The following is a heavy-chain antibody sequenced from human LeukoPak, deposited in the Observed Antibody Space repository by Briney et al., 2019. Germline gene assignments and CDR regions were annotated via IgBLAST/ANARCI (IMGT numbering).Heavy chain of an antibody. CDR3: ARLDGEQWLGADYYYMDV. CDR2: IKQDGSEK. D-gene: IGHD6-19*01. CDR1: GFTFSSYG. Sequence: PGGSLRLSCAASGFTFSSYGMSWVRQAPGKGLEWVANIKQDGSEKYYVDSVKGRFTISRDNAKNSLYLQMNSLRAEDTAVYYCARLDGEQWLGADYYYMDVWGKGTTVTISS. J-gene: IGHJ6*03. V-gene: IGHV3-7*01.